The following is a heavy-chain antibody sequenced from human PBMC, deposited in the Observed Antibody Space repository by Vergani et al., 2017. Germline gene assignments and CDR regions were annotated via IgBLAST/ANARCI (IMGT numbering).Heavy chain of an antibody. CDR2: ISAYNGNT. Sequence: QVLLVQSGAEVKTPGASVKVSCKASGYTFTSYGISWVRQAPGQGLEWMGWISAYNGNTNYAQKLQGRVTMTTDTSMSTAYMELRSLRSDDTAVYYCARDWVYYYGSGSSNYYYYRMDVWGQGTTVTVSS. D-gene: IGHD3-10*01. CDR3: ARDWVYYYGSGSSNYYYYRMDV. J-gene: IGHJ6*02. V-gene: IGHV1-18*04. CDR1: GYTFTSYG.